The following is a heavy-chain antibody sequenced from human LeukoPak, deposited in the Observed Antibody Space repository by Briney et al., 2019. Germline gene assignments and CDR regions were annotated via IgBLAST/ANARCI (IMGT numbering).Heavy chain of an antibody. J-gene: IGHJ4*02. V-gene: IGHV1-2*02. CDR3: AGDSSRGYTYAFDY. CDR2: ISPNSGGS. D-gene: IGHD5-18*01. CDR1: GYTFTDYY. Sequence: ASVKVSCKASGYTFTDYYIHWVRQAPGQGLEWMGWISPNSGGSNYAQKFQGRVTMTRDTSINTAYMELSRLRSDDAAVYFCAGDSSRGYTYAFDYWGQGTLVSVSS.